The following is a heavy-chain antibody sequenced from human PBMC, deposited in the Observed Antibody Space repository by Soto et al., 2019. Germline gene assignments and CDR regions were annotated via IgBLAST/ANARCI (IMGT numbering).Heavy chain of an antibody. D-gene: IGHD1-26*01. Sequence: ASVEVSCRASGGTFSSYAISWVRQAPGQGLEWMGGIIPIFGTANYAQKFQGRVTITADESTSTAYMELSSLRSEDTAVYYCARDLSGLYRAYWGQGTLVTVSS. CDR2: IIPIFGTA. J-gene: IGHJ4*02. CDR1: GGTFSSYA. V-gene: IGHV1-69*13. CDR3: ARDLSGLYRAY.